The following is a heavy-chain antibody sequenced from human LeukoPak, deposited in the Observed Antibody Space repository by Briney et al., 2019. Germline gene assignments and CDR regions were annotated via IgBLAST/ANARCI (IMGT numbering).Heavy chain of an antibody. Sequence: GGSLRLSCAASGFTFSSYGMHWVRQAPGKGLEWVAFIRFDGSYNYYADSVKGRFTISRDNSKSTLYIQMNSLRAEDTAVYYCARAKPKNMVRGLIMRRESRYYFDYWGQGTLVTVSS. V-gene: IGHV3-30*02. CDR2: IRFDGSYN. J-gene: IGHJ4*02. D-gene: IGHD3-10*01. CDR3: ARAKPKNMVRGLIMRRESRYYFDY. CDR1: GFTFSSYG.